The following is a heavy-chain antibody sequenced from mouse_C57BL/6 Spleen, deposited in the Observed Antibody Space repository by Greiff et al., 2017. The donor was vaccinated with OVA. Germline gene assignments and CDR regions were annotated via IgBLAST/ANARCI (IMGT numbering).Heavy chain of an antibody. V-gene: IGHV5-17*01. CDR1: GFTFNDYG. D-gene: IGHD2-5*01. Sequence: EVKLMESGGGLVKPGGSLKLSCAASGFTFNDYGMHWVRQAPEKGLEWVAYISSGSSTIYYADTVKGRFTISRDNAKNTLFLQMTSLRSEDTAMYYCARLSSNYDYAMDYWGQGTSVTVSS. CDR3: ARLSSNYDYAMDY. J-gene: IGHJ4*01. CDR2: ISSGSSTI.